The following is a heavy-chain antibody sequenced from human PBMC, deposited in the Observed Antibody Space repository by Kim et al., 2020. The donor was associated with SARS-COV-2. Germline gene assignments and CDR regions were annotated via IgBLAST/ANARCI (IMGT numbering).Heavy chain of an antibody. J-gene: IGHJ6*02. CDR2: IDPSDSYT. V-gene: IGHV5-10-1*01. CDR1: GYSFTSYW. CDR3: ATYPGDGYNRDYYGMDV. Sequence: GESLKISCKGSGYSFTSYWISWVRQMPGKGLEWMGRIDPSDSYTNYSPSFQGHVTISADKSISTAYLQWSSLKASDTAMYYCATYPGDGYNRDYYGMDVWGQGTTVTVSS. D-gene: IGHD5-12*01.